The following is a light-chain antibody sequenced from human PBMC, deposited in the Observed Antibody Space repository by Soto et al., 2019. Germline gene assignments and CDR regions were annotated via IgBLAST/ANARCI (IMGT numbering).Light chain of an antibody. V-gene: IGKV3-20*01. Sequence: EIVLTQSPGTLSLSPGERATLSCRASQSVSRSYLAWYQQKPGQAPRLLIYGASSRATGIPDRFSGSGSGTDLTIPISVREADDFGVYYCQQYGSSLFLSCGGGTEVEIK. CDR2: GAS. CDR1: QSVSRSY. CDR3: QQYGSSLFLS. J-gene: IGKJ4*01.